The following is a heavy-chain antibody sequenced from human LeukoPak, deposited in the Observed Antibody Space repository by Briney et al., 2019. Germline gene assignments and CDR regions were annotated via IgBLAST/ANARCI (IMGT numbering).Heavy chain of an antibody. Sequence: ASVKVSCKVSGYTLTELSMHWVRQAPGKGLEWMGGFDPEDGETIYAQKFQGRVTMTEDTSTDTAYMELSSLRSEDTAVYYRATAPPDILTGYYRFMRTAVFDYWGQGTLVTVSS. D-gene: IGHD3-9*01. CDR1: GYTLTELS. CDR3: ATAPPDILTGYYRFMRTAVFDY. CDR2: FDPEDGET. J-gene: IGHJ4*02. V-gene: IGHV1-24*01.